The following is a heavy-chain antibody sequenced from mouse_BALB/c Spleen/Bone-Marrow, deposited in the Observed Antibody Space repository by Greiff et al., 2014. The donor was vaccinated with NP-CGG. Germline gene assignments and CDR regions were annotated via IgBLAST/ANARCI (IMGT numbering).Heavy chain of an antibody. V-gene: IGHV1S135*01. CDR1: GYSFTDYT. CDR3: ASYHSSGYAMDY. Sequence: VQLKESGPELVKPGASVKVSCKASGYSFTDYTMYWVKQSPGKSLEWIGYIDPYNGGTSYNQKFKGKATLTVDKSSSTAFMHLNSLTSEDSAGDYCASYHSSGYAMDYWGQGTSVTVSS. D-gene: IGHD3-1*01. J-gene: IGHJ4*01. CDR2: IDPYNGGT.